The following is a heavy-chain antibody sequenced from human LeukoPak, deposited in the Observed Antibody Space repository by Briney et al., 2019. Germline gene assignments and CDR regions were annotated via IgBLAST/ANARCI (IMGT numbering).Heavy chain of an antibody. D-gene: IGHD2-8*01. CDR1: GYTFTSYG. Sequence: ASVKVSCKASGYTFTSYGISWVRQAPGQGLEWMGWISAYNGNTNCAQKLQGRVTMTTDTSTSTAYMELRSLRSDDTAVYYCARDPRQAVYAIDYYYYYYMDVWGQRDHGHRLL. V-gene: IGHV1-18*01. CDR3: ARDPRQAVYAIDYYYYYYMDV. CDR2: ISAYNGNT. J-gene: IGHJ6*03.